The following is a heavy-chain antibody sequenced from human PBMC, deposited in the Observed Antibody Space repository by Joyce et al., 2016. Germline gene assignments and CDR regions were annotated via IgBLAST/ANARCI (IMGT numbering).Heavy chain of an antibody. J-gene: IGHJ4*02. V-gene: IGHV3-7*01. Sequence: EVQLVESGGGLVQPGGSLRLSCAASKFTFSNYWMSWVRQAPGKGLEGVANIKQDGSEKYYVDSVKGRFTIARDNAKNSLYLQMNSLRAEDTAVYYCARVRDYYGSGSQPLDYWGQGTLVTVSS. CDR1: KFTFSNYW. CDR3: ARVRDYYGSGSQPLDY. D-gene: IGHD3-10*01. CDR2: IKQDGSEK.